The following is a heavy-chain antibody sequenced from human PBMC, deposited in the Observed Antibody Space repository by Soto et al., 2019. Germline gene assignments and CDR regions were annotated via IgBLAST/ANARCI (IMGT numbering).Heavy chain of an antibody. Sequence: QVQLVQSGAEVKEPGASVKISCKASGYTFTSYGISWVRQAPGQGLEWMSWISAYNGDTNYAQKVQGRVTMTTDTSTSIAFMELRSLRFDDTAVYYCVRDPDGHIDFDYWGQGTLVTVSS. CDR3: VRDPDGHIDFDY. CDR2: ISAYNGDT. CDR1: GYTFTSYG. J-gene: IGHJ4*02. V-gene: IGHV1-18*01.